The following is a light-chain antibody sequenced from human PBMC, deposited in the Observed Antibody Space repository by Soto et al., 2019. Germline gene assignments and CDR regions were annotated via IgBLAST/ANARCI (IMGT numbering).Light chain of an antibody. Sequence: QSVLTQPASVSGSPGQSITISFTVAITDVDVYDCVSFYQQHPWQAPKLMIYGFNNRPSWFSYRFSVSNSGDTSSLTISLLXTENDAAYYCSPYKSSAPFYVFGTGTKVTVL. CDR3: SPYKSSAPFYV. CDR1: ITDVDVYDC. J-gene: IGLJ1*01. V-gene: IGLV2-14*03. CDR2: GFN.